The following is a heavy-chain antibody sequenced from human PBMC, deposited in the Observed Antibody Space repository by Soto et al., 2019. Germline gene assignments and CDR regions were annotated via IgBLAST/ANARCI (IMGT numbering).Heavy chain of an antibody. J-gene: IGHJ4*02. CDR2: ISSSGSTI. D-gene: IGHD3-22*01. V-gene: IGHV3-48*03. CDR1: GFTFSSYE. CDR3: ARSYYYDTSDYYFDFDY. Sequence: PGGSLRLSCAASGFTFSSYEMNWVRQAPGKGLEWVSYISSSGSTIYYADSVKGRFTISRDNAKNSLYLQMNSLRAEDTAVYYCARSYYYDTSDYYFDFDYWGQGTLVTVSS.